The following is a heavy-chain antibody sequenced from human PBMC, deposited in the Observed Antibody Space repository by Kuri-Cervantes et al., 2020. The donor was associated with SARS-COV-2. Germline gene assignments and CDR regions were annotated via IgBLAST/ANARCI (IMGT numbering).Heavy chain of an antibody. CDR2: ISSGSDYI. V-gene: IGHV3-21*01. D-gene: IGHD2-15*01. Sequence: GGSLRLSCAASGFSFSTYWMNWVRQAPGMGLEWVSSISSGSDYIYYADSVKGRFTVSRDNAENSLYLQMNSLGVGDTAVYYCGRHRGYCSGGGCYSTGFSFDYWGQGALVTVSS. CDR1: GFSFSTYW. J-gene: IGHJ4*02. CDR3: GRHRGYCSGGGCYSTGFSFDY.